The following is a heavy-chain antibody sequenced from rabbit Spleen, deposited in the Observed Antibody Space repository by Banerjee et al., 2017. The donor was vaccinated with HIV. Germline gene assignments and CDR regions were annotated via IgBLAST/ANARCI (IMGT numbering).Heavy chain of an antibody. D-gene: IGHD1-1*01. V-gene: IGHV1S40*01. Sequence: QSLEESGGDLVKPGASLTLTCTASGFSFSSSSYMCWVRQAPGKGLEWIACIAGGSSGFTYSATWAKGRFTCSKTSSTTVTLQMTSLTVADTATYFCARNYVNAFDPWGQGTLVTVS. J-gene: IGHJ2*01. CDR3: ARNYVNAFDP. CDR2: IAGGSSGFT. CDR1: GFSFSSSSY.